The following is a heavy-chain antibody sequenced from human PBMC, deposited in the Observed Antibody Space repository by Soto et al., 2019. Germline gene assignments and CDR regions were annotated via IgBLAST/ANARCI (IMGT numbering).Heavy chain of an antibody. J-gene: IGHJ4*02. CDR3: ARRETGYSGYDIYYFDY. CDR2: IYPGDSDT. CDR1: GHSFTSYW. D-gene: IGHD5-12*01. Sequence: PGESLKISCKGSGHSFTSYWIGWVRQMPGKGLEWMGIIYPGDSDTRYSPSFQGQVTISADKSISTAYLQWSSLKASDTAMYYCARRETGYSGYDIYYFDYWGQGTLVTVSS. V-gene: IGHV5-51*01.